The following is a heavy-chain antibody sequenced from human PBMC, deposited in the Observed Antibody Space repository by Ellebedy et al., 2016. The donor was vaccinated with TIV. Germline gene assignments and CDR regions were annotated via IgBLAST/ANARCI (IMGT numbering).Heavy chain of an antibody. J-gene: IGHJ5*02. D-gene: IGHD3-10*01. CDR1: GASVTTYY. Sequence: MPSETLSLTCTVSGASVTTYYWSWIRQIPGKGLEWNGFFYYGGSTSYNPSLKSRVSISVDTSLNQVSLRLTSVTTADTAVYHCARTSVGYFYGSGGNLRVIRFDPWGQGALVAVSS. CDR3: ARTSVGYFYGSGGNLRVIRFDP. CDR2: FYYGGST. V-gene: IGHV4-59*02.